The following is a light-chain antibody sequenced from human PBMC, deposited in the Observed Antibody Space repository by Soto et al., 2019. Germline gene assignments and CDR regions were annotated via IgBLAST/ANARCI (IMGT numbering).Light chain of an antibody. CDR1: QDIRNF. CDR3: QEYSSVPV. CDR2: AAS. J-gene: IGKJ3*01. V-gene: IGKV1-27*01. Sequence: DLQMTQSPTSLSASVGDRVTITCRASQDIRNFVAWYQQKPGKAPKLLIYAASTLQSGVPSRFSGSGSGTDFTLTINSLQPEDGATYSCQEYSSVPVFGPGTKVEIK.